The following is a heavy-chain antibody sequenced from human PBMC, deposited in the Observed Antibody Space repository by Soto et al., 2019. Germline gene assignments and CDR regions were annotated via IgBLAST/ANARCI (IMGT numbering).Heavy chain of an antibody. Sequence: ASVKVSCKASGYTFTSYGSSWVRQAPGQGLEWMGWISDYNGNTNYAQKFEGSVNMNADTSTRTAYMELRSVRSDDTDVYYCARGIVVVTALYGMDVWGQGTTVTVSS. CDR3: ARGIVVVTALYGMDV. CDR1: GYTFTSYG. V-gene: IGHV1-18*04. J-gene: IGHJ6*02. CDR2: ISDYNGNT. D-gene: IGHD2-21*02.